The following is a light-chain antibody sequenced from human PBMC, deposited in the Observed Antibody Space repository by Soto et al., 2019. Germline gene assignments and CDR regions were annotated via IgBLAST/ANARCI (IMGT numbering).Light chain of an antibody. CDR1: QSVSSSY. V-gene: IGKV3-20*01. CDR3: QQYSISPPT. Sequence: EIVLTQSPGTLSLSPGERATLSCRASQSVSSSYLAWYQQKPGQAPRLLIYGASTRATGISDSFSGSGSGTDFTLTISRLEADDFAVYQGQQYSISPPTFGGGTKVAIK. CDR2: GAS. J-gene: IGKJ4*01.